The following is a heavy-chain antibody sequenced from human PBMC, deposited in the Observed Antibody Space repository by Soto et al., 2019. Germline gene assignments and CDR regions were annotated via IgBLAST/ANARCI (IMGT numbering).Heavy chain of an antibody. D-gene: IGHD3-16*01. V-gene: IGHV1-69*13. J-gene: IGHJ4*02. CDR2: IIPIFGTA. CDR3: ARSRDGPTITYYFDY. Sequence: ASVKVSCKASGGTFSSYAISWVRQAPGQGLEWMGGIIPIFGTANYAQKFQGRVTITADESTSTAYMELSSLRSEDTAVYYCARSRDGPTITYYFDYWGQGTLVTVSS. CDR1: GGTFSSYA.